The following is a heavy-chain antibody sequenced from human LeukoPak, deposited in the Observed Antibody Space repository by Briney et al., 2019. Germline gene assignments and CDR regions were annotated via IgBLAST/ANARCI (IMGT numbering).Heavy chain of an antibody. V-gene: IGHV1-8*01. D-gene: IGHD3-3*01. CDR3: ARGGGLLRFEPFDY. CDR1: GYTFTSHD. J-gene: IGHJ4*02. CDR2: MNPNSGNT. Sequence: ASVKVSCKASGYTFTSHDINWVRQATGQGLEWMGWMNPNSGNTGYAQKFQGRVTMTRNTSISTAYMELSSLRSEDTAVYYCARGGGLLRFEPFDYWGQGTLVTVSS.